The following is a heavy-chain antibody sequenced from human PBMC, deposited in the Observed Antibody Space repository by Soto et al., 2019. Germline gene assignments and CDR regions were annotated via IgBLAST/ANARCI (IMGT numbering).Heavy chain of an antibody. J-gene: IGHJ4*02. CDR1: GGSFSGYY. D-gene: IGHD6-19*01. CDR3: ARGRQQWLVRYYFDY. CDR2: INHSGST. V-gene: IGHV4-34*01. Sequence: QVQLQQWGAGPLKPSETLSLTCAVYGGSFSGYYWSWIRQPPGKGLEWIGEINHSGSTNYNPSLKSLVTISVDTSKNQFSLKLSSVTAADTAVYYCARGRQQWLVRYYFDYWGQGTLVTVSS.